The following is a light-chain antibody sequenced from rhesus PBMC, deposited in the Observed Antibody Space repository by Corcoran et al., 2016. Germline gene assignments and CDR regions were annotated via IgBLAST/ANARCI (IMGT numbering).Light chain of an antibody. J-gene: IGKJ2*01. Sequence: DIQMTQSPSSLSASVGDTVTITCRASQSIRSGLAWYQQQPGKAPKLLIYEASSLQIGVPSRFRGIGAGTDLYLTISSLQSEDFATYYCQQYSSSPYSFGPGTKVEIK. CDR1: QSIRSG. CDR2: EAS. V-gene: IGKV1-22*01. CDR3: QQYSSSPYS.